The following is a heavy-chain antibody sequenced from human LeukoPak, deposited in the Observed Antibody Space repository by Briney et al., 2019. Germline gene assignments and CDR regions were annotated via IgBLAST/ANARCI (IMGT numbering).Heavy chain of an antibody. J-gene: IGHJ4*02. Sequence: GGSLTLSCAASGFTFSSYSMNWVRQAPGKGLEWVSSISSSSSYIYYADSVKGRFTISRDNSKNTLYLHMHSLRADDTALYYCAKDLHGAFDYWGQGILVTVSS. D-gene: IGHD3-10*01. V-gene: IGHV3-21*04. CDR2: ISSSSSYI. CDR1: GFTFSSYS. CDR3: AKDLHGAFDY.